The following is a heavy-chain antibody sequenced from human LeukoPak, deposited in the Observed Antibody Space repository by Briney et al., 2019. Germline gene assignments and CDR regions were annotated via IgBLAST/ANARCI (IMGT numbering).Heavy chain of an antibody. Sequence: PGGSLRLSCAASGFTFSSYAMSWVRQAPGKGLEWVSAISGSGGSTYCADSVKGRFTISRDNSKNTLYLQMNSLRAEDTAVYYCAKNIVVVPGRGFDYWGQGTLVTVSS. CDR3: AKNIVVVPGRGFDY. CDR2: ISGSGGST. D-gene: IGHD2-2*01. J-gene: IGHJ4*02. CDR1: GFTFSSYA. V-gene: IGHV3-23*01.